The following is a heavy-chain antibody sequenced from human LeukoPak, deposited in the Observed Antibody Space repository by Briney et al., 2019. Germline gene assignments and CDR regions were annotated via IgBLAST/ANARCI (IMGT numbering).Heavy chain of an antibody. CDR1: GFTFSSYS. J-gene: IGHJ4*02. CDR2: ISSSSSHI. D-gene: IGHD3-9*01. V-gene: IGHV3-21*01. CDR3: ASLTYYDILTGYRAFDY. Sequence: PGGSLRLSCAASGFTFSSYSMNWVRQAPGKGLEWVSSISSSSSHIYYADSVKGRFTISRDNAKNSVYLQMNSLRAEDTAVYYCASLTYYDILTGYRAFDYWGQGTLVTVSS.